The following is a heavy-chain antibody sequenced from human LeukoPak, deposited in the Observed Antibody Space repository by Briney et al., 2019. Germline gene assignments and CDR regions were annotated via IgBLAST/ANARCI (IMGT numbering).Heavy chain of an antibody. CDR2: ISTSGST. J-gene: IGHJ6*03. D-gene: IGHD3-10*01. CDR1: GGSISSGSYY. CDR3: ARDLRVGRRGSGIYYYYYYMDV. Sequence: SQTLSLTCTVSGGSISSGSYYWSWIRQPAGKGLEWIGRISTSGSTDYNPSLKSRVTISVDTSRNQFSLKLSSVTAADTAVFYCARDLRVGRRGSGIYYYYYYMDVWGKGTTVTISS. V-gene: IGHV4-61*02.